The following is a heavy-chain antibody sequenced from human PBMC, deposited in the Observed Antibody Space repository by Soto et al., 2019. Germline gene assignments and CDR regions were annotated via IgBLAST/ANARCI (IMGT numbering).Heavy chain of an antibody. CDR1: GYGFTTYG. D-gene: IGHD1-1*01. CDR2: ISAHNGNT. Sequence: QVHLVQSGAEVKKPGASVKVSCKGSGYGFTTYGITWVRQAPGQGLEWMAWISAHNGNTNYAQKLQGRVTVTRDTSTGTAYMALRSLSSADTAVYYCARGRYGDYWGQGALVTVSS. CDR3: ARGRYGDY. V-gene: IGHV1-18*01. J-gene: IGHJ4*02.